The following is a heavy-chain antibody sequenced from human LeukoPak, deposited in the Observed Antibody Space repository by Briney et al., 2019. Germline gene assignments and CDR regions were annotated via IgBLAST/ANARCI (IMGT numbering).Heavy chain of an antibody. V-gene: IGHV3-21*04. CDR3: TKVKWAVNCTTTSCPYFDY. Sequence: PGGSLRLSCAASGFTFSSYSMNWVRQAPGKGLEWVSSISSSSSYIYYADSVKGRFTISRDNSKNSLYLQMNSLRAEDTALYYCTKVKWAVNCTTTSCPYFDYWGQGTLVTVSS. CDR2: ISSSSSYI. J-gene: IGHJ4*02. CDR1: GFTFSSYS. D-gene: IGHD2-2*01.